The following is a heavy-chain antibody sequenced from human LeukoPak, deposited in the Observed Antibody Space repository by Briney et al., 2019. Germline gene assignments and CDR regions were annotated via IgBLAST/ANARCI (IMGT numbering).Heavy chain of an antibody. Sequence: PGGSLRLSCAASGFTFSSYAMSWVRQAPGKGLEWVSAISGSGGSTYYADSVKGRFTISRDNSKNTLYLQMNSLGAEDTAVYYCAKGTSSSCYSAPNYWGQGTLVTVSS. V-gene: IGHV3-23*01. CDR3: AKGTSSSCYSAPNY. CDR1: GFTFSSYA. CDR2: ISGSGGST. D-gene: IGHD2-15*01. J-gene: IGHJ4*02.